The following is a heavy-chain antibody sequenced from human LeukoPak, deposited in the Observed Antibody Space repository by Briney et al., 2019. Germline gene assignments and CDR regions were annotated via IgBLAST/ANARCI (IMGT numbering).Heavy chain of an antibody. J-gene: IGHJ4*02. CDR1: GGTFSSYG. CDR3: ARVSGSYRGAIDY. CDR2: ISTYNNNT. V-gene: IGHV1-18*01. D-gene: IGHD1-26*01. Sequence: ASVKVSCKASGGTFSSYGISWVRQAPGQGLEWLGWISTYNNNTHYAQKFQVRVTMTTDTSTSTAYMELRSLRSDDTAVYHCARVSGSYRGAIDYWGQGTLVTVSS.